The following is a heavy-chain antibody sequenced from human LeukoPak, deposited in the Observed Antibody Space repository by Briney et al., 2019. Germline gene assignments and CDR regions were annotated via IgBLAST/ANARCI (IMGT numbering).Heavy chain of an antibody. CDR1: GFTFSDYY. Sequence: GGSLRLSCAASGFTFSDYYMSWIRQAPGKGLEWVSYISSSGSTIYYADSVKGRFTISRDNAKNSLYLQMNSLRAEDTAVYYCAREGSGVVVVAATLKNFPRDWFDPWGQGTLVTVSS. V-gene: IGHV3-11*04. CDR3: AREGSGVVVVAATLKNFPRDWFDP. CDR2: ISSSGSTI. J-gene: IGHJ5*02. D-gene: IGHD2-15*01.